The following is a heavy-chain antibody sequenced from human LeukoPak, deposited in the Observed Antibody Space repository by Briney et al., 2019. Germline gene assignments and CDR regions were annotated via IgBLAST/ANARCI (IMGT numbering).Heavy chain of an antibody. CDR2: IKSKTDGGTT. CDR1: GFTFSNAW. Sequence: GGSLRLSCAASGFTFSNAWMSWVRQAPGKGLEWVGRIKSKTDGGTTDYAAPVKGRFTISRDDSKNTLYLQMNSLRAEDTAVYYCARDQYYYGSGSHRAFDIWGQGTMVTVSS. J-gene: IGHJ3*02. V-gene: IGHV3-15*01. D-gene: IGHD3-10*01. CDR3: ARDQYYYGSGSHRAFDI.